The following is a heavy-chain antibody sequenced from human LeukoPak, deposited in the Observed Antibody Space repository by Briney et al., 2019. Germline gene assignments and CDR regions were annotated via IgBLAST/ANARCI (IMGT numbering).Heavy chain of an antibody. D-gene: IGHD3-22*01. CDR1: GLTFSSYW. CDR3: ATDSDRRSDY. Sequence: PGGSLRLSCAASGLTFSSYWMTWVRQAPGKGLEWVANIKQDGIGKYYVDSVEGRFTISRDNAKNSLHLQMNSLRAEDTAVYYCATDSDRRSDYWGQGTLVTVSS. CDR2: IKQDGIGK. V-gene: IGHV3-7*05. J-gene: IGHJ4*02.